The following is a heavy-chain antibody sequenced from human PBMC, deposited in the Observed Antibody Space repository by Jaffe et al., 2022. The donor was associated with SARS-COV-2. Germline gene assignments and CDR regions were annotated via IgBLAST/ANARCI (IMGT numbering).Heavy chain of an antibody. D-gene: IGHD1-7*01. Sequence: QVQLQESGPGLVKPSQTLSLTCTVSGDSVGSGSDYWSWIRRPAGKGLEWIGRIHSSGTTNYNPSLRGRVTMSVDTSKNQFSLKLSSVTAADTAIYYCARDVCGTSRCPQTDYGMDVWGQGTTVTVSS. CDR2: IHSSGTT. CDR1: GDSVGSGSDY. CDR3: ARDVCGTSRCPQTDYGMDV. V-gene: IGHV4-61*02. J-gene: IGHJ6*02.